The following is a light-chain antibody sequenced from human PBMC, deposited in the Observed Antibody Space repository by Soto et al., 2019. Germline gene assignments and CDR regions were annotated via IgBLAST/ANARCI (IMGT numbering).Light chain of an antibody. CDR1: SSDVGGYSS. J-gene: IGLJ1*01. Sequence: QSVLTQPPSASGSPRQSVTISCTGTSSDVGGYSSVSWYQLHPGKAPKLMVYEVSKRPSGVPDRFSGSKSGNTASLTVSGLQAEDEADYYCSSYAGSNNYVFGTGTKVTVL. V-gene: IGLV2-8*01. CDR3: SSYAGSNNYV. CDR2: EVS.